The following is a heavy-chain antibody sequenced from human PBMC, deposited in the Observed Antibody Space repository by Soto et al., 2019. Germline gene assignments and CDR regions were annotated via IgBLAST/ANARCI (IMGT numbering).Heavy chain of an antibody. D-gene: IGHD6-13*01. V-gene: IGHV3-30*18. CDR2: ISYDGSNK. Sequence: GGSLRLSCAASGFTFSSYGMHWVRQAPGKGLEWVAVISYDGSNKYYADSVKGRFTISRDNSKNTLYLQMNSLRAEDTAVYYCAKGYSSSWYYYYYMDVWGKGTTVTVSS. CDR1: GFTFSSYG. J-gene: IGHJ6*03. CDR3: AKGYSSSWYYYYYMDV.